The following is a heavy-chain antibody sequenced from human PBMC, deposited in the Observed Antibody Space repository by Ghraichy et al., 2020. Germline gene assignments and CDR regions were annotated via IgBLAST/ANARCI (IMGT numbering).Heavy chain of an antibody. J-gene: IGHJ6*02. D-gene: IGHD6-19*01. Sequence: GGSLRLSCAASGFTFSSYAMSWVRQAPGKGLEWVSAISGSGGSTYYADSVKGRFTISRDNSKNTLYLQMNSLRAEDTAVYYCAKDRPPPGGSSGWYRPPAYYYGMDVWGQGTTVTVSS. CDR3: AKDRPPPGGSSGWYRPPAYYYGMDV. CDR1: GFTFSSYA. CDR2: ISGSGGST. V-gene: IGHV3-23*01.